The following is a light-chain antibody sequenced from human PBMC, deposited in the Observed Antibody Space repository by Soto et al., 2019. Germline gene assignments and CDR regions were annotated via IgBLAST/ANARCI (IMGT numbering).Light chain of an antibody. CDR1: QSITIN. V-gene: IGKV3-15*01. CDR3: QQYNNWPWT. Sequence: DIVMTQSPATLSVSPGERATLSCRASQSITINLAWYQQKPGQAPRLLICGASTRATGLPARFSGSGSGTEFTLTISSLESEDFAVYYCQQYNNWPWTFGHGTKVEIK. CDR2: GAS. J-gene: IGKJ1*01.